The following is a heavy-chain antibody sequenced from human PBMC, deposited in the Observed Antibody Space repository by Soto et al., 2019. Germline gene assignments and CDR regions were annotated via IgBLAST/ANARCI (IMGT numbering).Heavy chain of an antibody. CDR2: IYHSGST. J-gene: IGHJ5*02. D-gene: IGHD3-3*01. V-gene: IGHV4-38-2*01. CDR1: GYSITNGYY. Sequence: SETLSLTCAVSGYSITNGYYWGWIRQPPGQGLEWIGTIYHSGSTYYNLSLKTRVTISVDTSKNQFSLKLSSVTAADTAVYYCARGRVYYDFWSGYYGNWFDPWGQGTLVTVSS. CDR3: ARGRVYYDFWSGYYGNWFDP.